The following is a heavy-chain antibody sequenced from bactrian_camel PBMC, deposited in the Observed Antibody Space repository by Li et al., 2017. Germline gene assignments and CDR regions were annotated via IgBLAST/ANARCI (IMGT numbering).Heavy chain of an antibody. D-gene: IGHD3*01. CDR1: RATYENTC. V-gene: IGHV3S54*01. CDR2: IYTGKSYT. CDR3: GRVSPGIEPWRCGAWHVEWPYAH. Sequence: HVQLVESGGGSVQTGGSPRLSCATSRATYENTCMGWFRQPPGKEREPVASIYTGKSYTYYVDSVVGRFTISQDNAKNTVYLQMNRLQPADTAMYFCGRVSPGIEPWRCGAWHVEWPYAHWGRGTQVTVS. J-gene: IGHJ4*01.